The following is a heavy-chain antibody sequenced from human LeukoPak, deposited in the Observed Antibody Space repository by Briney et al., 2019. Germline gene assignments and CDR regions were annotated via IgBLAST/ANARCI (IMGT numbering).Heavy chain of an antibody. V-gene: IGHV1-69*13. CDR3: ARDRPGRYCSTISCYSASPFDP. CDR1: GGTVSRYP. J-gene: IGHJ5*02. Sequence: ASVKVSCKASGGTVSRYPISWVRQAPGQGLEWMGGIIPIFGTANYAQKFQGRVTITADESTSTAYMELSSLRSEDTAVYYCARDRPGRYCSTISCYSASPFDPWGQGALVTVSS. D-gene: IGHD2-2*02. CDR2: IIPIFGTA.